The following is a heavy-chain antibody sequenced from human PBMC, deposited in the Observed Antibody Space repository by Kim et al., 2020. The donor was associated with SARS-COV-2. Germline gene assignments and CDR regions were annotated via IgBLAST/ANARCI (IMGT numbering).Heavy chain of an antibody. CDR3: ASLAATLGYSSGWYGYYYDGMDV. J-gene: IGHJ6*02. V-gene: IGHV3-48*04. CDR2: ISSSSSTI. D-gene: IGHD6-19*01. CDR1: GFTFSSYS. Sequence: GGSLRLSCAASGFTFSSYSMNWVRQAPGKGLEWVSYISSSSSTIYYADSVKGRFTISRDNAKNSLYPQMNSLRAEDTAVYYCASLAATLGYSSGWYGYYYDGMDVWGQGTTVTVSS.